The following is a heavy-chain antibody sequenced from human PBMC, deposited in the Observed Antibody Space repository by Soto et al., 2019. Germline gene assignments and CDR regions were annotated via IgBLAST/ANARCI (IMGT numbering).Heavy chain of an antibody. CDR1: GFTFSSYD. J-gene: IGHJ3*02. Sequence: PGGSLRLSCAASGFTFSSYDMHWVRQATGKGLEWVSAIGTAGDTYYPGSVKGRFTISRENAKNSLYLQMNSLRAGDTAVYYCARGSYSGYDPASAFDIWGQGTMVTVSS. CDR2: IGTAGDT. D-gene: IGHD5-12*01. V-gene: IGHV3-13*01. CDR3: ARGSYSGYDPASAFDI.